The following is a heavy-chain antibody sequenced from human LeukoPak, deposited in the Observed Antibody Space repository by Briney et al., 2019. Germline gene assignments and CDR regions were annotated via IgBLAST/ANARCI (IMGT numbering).Heavy chain of an antibody. J-gene: IGHJ3*02. Sequence: SSQTLSLTCTVSGGSISSGGYYWSWIRQHPGKGLEWIGYIYYSGSTYYNPSLKSRVTISVDTSKNQFSLKLSSVTAADTAVYYCARGGVFGASDAFDIWGQGTMVTVSS. CDR3: ARGGVFGASDAFDI. D-gene: IGHD2-8*01. V-gene: IGHV4-31*03. CDR2: IYYSGST. CDR1: GGSISSGGYY.